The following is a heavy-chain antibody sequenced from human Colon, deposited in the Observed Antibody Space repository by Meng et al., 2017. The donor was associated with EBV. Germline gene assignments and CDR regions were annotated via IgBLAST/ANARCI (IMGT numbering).Heavy chain of an antibody. CDR1: GVSISSNIR. CDR3: ARGKQDAWELLAY. CDR2: IDDSGST. Sequence: AWGPRLVTPSGALSLTCGFLGVSISSNIRWTWVRQPPGKGLEWIGDIDDSGSTNYNPSLNSRISISLDKSKNHFSMKVNSVTAADTAVYYCARGKQDAWELLAYWGQGALVTVSS. V-gene: IGHV4-4*02. J-gene: IGHJ4*02. D-gene: IGHD1-26*01.